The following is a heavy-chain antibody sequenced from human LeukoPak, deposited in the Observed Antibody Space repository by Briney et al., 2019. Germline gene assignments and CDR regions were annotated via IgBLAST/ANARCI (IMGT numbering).Heavy chain of an antibody. J-gene: IGHJ3*01. CDR1: GFTFSSHS. D-gene: IGHD3-22*01. Sequence: GGSLRLSCAASGFTFSSHSMTWVRQAPGKGLEWVSSISVSTSYIHYADSVKGRFTISRDNAKNSLYLQMNSLRADDTAVYYCARDNYYYDDTGYPTDAFDLWGQGTMVTVSS. CDR3: ARDNYYYDDTGYPTDAFDL. CDR2: ISVSTSYI. V-gene: IGHV3-21*01.